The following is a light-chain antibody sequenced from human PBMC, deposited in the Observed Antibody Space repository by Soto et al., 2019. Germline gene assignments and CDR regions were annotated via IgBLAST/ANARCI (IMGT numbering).Light chain of an antibody. J-gene: IGKJ1*01. CDR1: QSVSSN. CDR3: QQYNKWPPT. Sequence: EIVMTQSPATLSVSPGERATLSCRASQSVSSNLAWFQQKPGQAPRLLIYGASSRDTGISARFSGSGSGTEFTLTISSLQAGDFAVYHCQQYNKWPPTFAQGTKV. CDR2: GAS. V-gene: IGKV3-15*01.